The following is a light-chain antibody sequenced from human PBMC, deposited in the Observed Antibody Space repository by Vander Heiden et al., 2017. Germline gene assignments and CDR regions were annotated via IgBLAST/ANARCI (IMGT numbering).Light chain of an antibody. Sequence: QSVLTQPPSASGTPGQRVTISCSGSRSNIGSATVNWYQQVPGTAPKLLIYSNNQRPSGVPDRFSGSESGTSASLAISGLQSEDEAAYYCAAWDDSLNGPVFGGGTKLTVL. V-gene: IGLV1-44*01. CDR1: RSNIGSAT. CDR2: SNN. CDR3: AAWDDSLNGPV. J-gene: IGLJ2*01.